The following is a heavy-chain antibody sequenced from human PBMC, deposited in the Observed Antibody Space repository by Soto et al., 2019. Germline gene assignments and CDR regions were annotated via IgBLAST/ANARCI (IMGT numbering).Heavy chain of an antibody. CDR2: IYYSGST. V-gene: IGHV4-34*09. J-gene: IGHJ5*02. CDR1: GGSFSGYY. Sequence: SLTCAVYGGSFSGYYWSWIRQPPGKGLEWIGYIYYSGSTYYNPSLKSRVTISVDTSKNQFSLKLSSVTAEDTAVYYCARDYTIDYGDYPPPYNWFDPWGQGTLVTVSS. CDR3: ARDYTIDYGDYPPPYNWFDP. D-gene: IGHD4-17*01.